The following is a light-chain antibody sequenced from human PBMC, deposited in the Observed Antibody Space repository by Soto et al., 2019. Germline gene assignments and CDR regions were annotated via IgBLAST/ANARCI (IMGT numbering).Light chain of an antibody. J-gene: IGKJ1*01. Sequence: EIVVTHSPATLSVSPGERATLSCRTSQSVSSHVAWYQQKPGQAPRLLIHGASTRATAIPARFSGSGSGTEFTLTIISLQSEDLAVYHCQQYNNWPGWTFGQGTKVDIK. V-gene: IGKV3-15*01. CDR1: QSVSSH. CDR3: QQYNNWPGWT. CDR2: GAS.